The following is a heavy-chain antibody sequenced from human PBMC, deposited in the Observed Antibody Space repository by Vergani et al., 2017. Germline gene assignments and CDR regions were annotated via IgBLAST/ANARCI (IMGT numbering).Heavy chain of an antibody. CDR1: GGPISSGDYY. CDR3: AREVLYSGGPDGFDP. J-gene: IGHJ5*02. V-gene: IGHV4-30-4*01. D-gene: IGHD1-26*01. Sequence: QVQLQESGPGLVKPSQTLSLTCTVSGGPISSGDYYWGWIRQPPGKGLEWIGYIYYSGSSYYNPSPKSRVTISVDTSKNQFSLKLSSVTAADTAVYCCAREVLYSGGPDGFDPWGQGTLVTVSS. CDR2: IYYSGSS.